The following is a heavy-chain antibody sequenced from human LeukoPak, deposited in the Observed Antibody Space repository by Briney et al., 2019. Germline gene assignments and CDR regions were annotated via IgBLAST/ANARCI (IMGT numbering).Heavy chain of an antibody. Sequence: GGSLRLSCAASGFTFSSYAMSWVRQAPGKGLEWVSVISLNDGSTYYADSVRGRFTISRDNSKNTLFLQMNGLRAEDTAIYYCAKAMTSSTYYFDSWDQGTLVTVSS. CDR3: AKAMTSSTYYFDS. CDR2: ISLNDGST. J-gene: IGHJ4*02. CDR1: GFTFSSYA. D-gene: IGHD3-9*01. V-gene: IGHV3-23*01.